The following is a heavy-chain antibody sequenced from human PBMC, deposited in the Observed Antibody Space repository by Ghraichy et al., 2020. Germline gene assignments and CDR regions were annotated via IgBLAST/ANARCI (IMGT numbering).Heavy chain of an antibody. CDR3: ARSEYYYDSSGYYDYGMDV. CDR2: IYYSGST. CDR1: GGSISSYY. V-gene: IGHV4-59*01. Sequence: ESLNISCTVSGGSISSYYWSWIRQPPGKGLEWIGYIYYSGSTNYNPSLKSRVTISVDTSKNQFSLKLSSVTAADTAVYYCARSEYYYDSSGYYDYGMDVWGQGTTVTVSS. D-gene: IGHD3-22*01. J-gene: IGHJ6*02.